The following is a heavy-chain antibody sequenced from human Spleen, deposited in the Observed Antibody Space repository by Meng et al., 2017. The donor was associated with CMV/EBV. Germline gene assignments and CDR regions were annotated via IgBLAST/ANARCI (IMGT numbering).Heavy chain of an antibody. J-gene: IGHJ4*02. CDR1: GFTFSSYS. D-gene: IGHD6-19*01. Sequence: GESLKISCAASGFTFSSYSMNWVRQAPGKGLEWVSSISSSSNYIFYADSVKGRFTISRDNAKNSLYLQMNSLRAEDTAVYYCAKDRVGSSGWFHYFDYWGQGTLVTVSS. CDR2: ISSSSNYI. CDR3: AKDRVGSSGWFHYFDY. V-gene: IGHV3-21*01.